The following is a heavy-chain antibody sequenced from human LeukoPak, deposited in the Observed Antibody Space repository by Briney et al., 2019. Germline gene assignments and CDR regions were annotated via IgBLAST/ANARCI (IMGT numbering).Heavy chain of an antibody. CDR2: IKSKSERGTT. Sequence: GGSLRLSCAASGFTFSNGWMSWVRQAPGKGLEWVGRIKSKSERGTTDYAAPVTGRFTISRDGSTNTVYLHMNSLKTEDTAVYFCTSNLYCSTSSCYTLDNWGQGTLVAVSP. CDR1: GFTFSNGW. CDR3: TSNLYCSTSSCYTLDN. D-gene: IGHD2-2*02. J-gene: IGHJ4*02. V-gene: IGHV3-15*01.